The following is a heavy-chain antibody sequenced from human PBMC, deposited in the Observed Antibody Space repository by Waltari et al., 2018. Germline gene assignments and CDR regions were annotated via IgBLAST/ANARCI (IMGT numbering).Heavy chain of an antibody. J-gene: IGHJ4*02. CDR3: ARDRGRGIYLDS. CDR1: GDSMSSGDW. D-gene: IGHD2-15*01. V-gene: IGHV4-4*02. Sequence: QMQLQESGPGLVKPSGTLSVTCTVSGDSMSSGDWWSWVRQSPEKGLEWRGQIQRSGRANYNPSFESRVSRSIDTSNNQFSLKMTSTTAADTAVYYCARDRGRGIYLDSWGRGTLVTFSA. CDR2: IQRSGRA.